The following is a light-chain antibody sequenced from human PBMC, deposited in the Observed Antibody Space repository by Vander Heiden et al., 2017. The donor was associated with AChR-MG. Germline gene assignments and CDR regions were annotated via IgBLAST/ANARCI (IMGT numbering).Light chain of an antibody. CDR1: SSDAGGYNY. CDR2: EVS. V-gene: IGLV2-14*01. Sequence: QSALTQPASVSGSPGQSTTISRTGTSSDAGGYNYVSWYKQQRGKAPKIMIYEVSTLPSWVSNRFSGSKSGNTASLTISGLQAEDEADYYCSSYTSSSTLVFGGGTKLTVL. CDR3: SSYTSSSTLV. J-gene: IGLJ2*01.